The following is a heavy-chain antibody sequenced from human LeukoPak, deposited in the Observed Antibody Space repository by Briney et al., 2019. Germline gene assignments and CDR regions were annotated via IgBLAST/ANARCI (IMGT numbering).Heavy chain of an antibody. CDR1: GFTFSNYE. CDR3: ARDLVQLWSKDY. Sequence: GGSLRLSCAASGFTFSNYEFNWVRQAPGRGLEWVSYISSSGRNIYYADSVKGRFTISRDNAKNSLYLQMNSLRAEDTAVYYCARDLVQLWSKDYWGQGTLVTVSS. CDR2: ISSSGRNI. V-gene: IGHV3-48*03. J-gene: IGHJ4*02. D-gene: IGHD5-18*01.